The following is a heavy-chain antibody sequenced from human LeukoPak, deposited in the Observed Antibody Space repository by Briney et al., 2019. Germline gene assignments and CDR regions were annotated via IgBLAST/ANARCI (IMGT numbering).Heavy chain of an antibody. D-gene: IGHD3-3*01. CDR3: ARHPPAPSYERWFDP. V-gene: IGHV4-39*01. CDR2: IYYSGTT. CDR1: GDSINSGTYY. J-gene: IGHJ5*02. Sequence: PSETLSLTCTVSGDSINSGTYYWGWIRQPPGKGLEWIGSIYYSGTTYYNPSLKSRVTISVDTSKNQFSLTVSSVTAADTALYYCARHPPAPSYERWFDPWGQGTLVTVSS.